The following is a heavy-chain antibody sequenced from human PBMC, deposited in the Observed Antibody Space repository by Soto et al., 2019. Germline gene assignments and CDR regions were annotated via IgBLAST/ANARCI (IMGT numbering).Heavy chain of an antibody. CDR2: FMPLFGTA. CDR3: SSGRDSFGVSGDSRVDY. Sequence: QVQLLQSGAEVQKPGSSVRVSCKTSGVTFNSYSLNWVRQAPGQGLEWMGGFMPLFGTANYAQKFQGRVTFTADESTSAAYMDLSNLRSEDTALYYCSSGRDSFGVSGDSRVDYWGQGTQVTVSS. J-gene: IGHJ4*02. D-gene: IGHD2-21*01. CDR1: GVTFNSYS. V-gene: IGHV1-69*01.